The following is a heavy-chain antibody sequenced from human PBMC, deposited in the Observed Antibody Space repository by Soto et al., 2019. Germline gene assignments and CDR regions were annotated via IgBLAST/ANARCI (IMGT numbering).Heavy chain of an antibody. CDR2: IYYSGST. J-gene: IGHJ6*03. CDR3: ARGYCSGGSCYPTYYYYYYYMDV. D-gene: IGHD2-15*01. V-gene: IGHV4-59*01. Sequence: SETLSLTCTVSGGSISSYYWSWIRQPPGKGLEWIGYIYYSGSTNYNPSLKSRVTISVDTSKNQFSLKLSSVTAADTAVYYCARGYCSGGSCYPTYYYYYYYMDVWGKGTTVTVSS. CDR1: GGSISSYY.